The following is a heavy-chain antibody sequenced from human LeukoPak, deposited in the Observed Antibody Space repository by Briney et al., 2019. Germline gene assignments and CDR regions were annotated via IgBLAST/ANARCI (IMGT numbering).Heavy chain of an antibody. D-gene: IGHD1-26*01. CDR3: AKGDSGSYYKDPYYFDY. Sequence: GGSPRLTCAATGFTSSSYAMSWVRPAPRKGLEWVSDISGSGGSTYYADSVKGRFTISRDNSKNTLYLQMNSLRAEDTDVYYCAKGDSGSYYKDPYYFDYWGQGTLVTVSS. J-gene: IGHJ4*02. CDR2: ISGSGGST. V-gene: IGHV3-23*01. CDR1: GFTSSSYA.